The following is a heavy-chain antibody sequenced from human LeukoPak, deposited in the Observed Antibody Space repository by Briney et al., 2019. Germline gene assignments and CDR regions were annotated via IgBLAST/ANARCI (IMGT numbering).Heavy chain of an antibody. CDR2: IKQDGSEK. J-gene: IGHJ4*02. CDR3: ARDGGFTVTTCFDY. D-gene: IGHD4-17*01. Sequence: PGGSLRLSCAASGFTFSSYAMSWVRQAPGKGLEWVANIKQDGSEKYNVDSAKGRFAISRDNAKNSLYLQMNSLRAEDTAVYYCARDGGFTVTTCFDYWGQGTLVTVSS. CDR1: GFTFSSYA. V-gene: IGHV3-7*01.